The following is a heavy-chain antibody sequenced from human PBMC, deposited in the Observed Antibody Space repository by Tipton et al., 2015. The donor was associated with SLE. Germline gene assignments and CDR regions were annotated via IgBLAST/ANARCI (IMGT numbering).Heavy chain of an antibody. J-gene: IGHJ2*01. V-gene: IGHV3-NL1*01. D-gene: IGHD1-1*01. Sequence: QVQLVQSGGGVVQPGRSLRLSCAASGFSFSSYVMHWVRQAPGKGLEWVSIIYSGGDTHYADSVKGRFTISRDSSKNTVSLHMSSLRAEDTAVYYCVRDPTGYWYFDPWGRGTLVTVSS. CDR3: VRDPTGYWYFDP. CDR1: GFSFSSYV. CDR2: IYSGGDT.